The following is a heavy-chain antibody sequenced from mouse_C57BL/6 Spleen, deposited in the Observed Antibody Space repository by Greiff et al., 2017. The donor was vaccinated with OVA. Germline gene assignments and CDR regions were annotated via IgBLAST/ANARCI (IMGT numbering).Heavy chain of an antibody. CDR2: IYPGDGDT. CDR3: ARWSLDYGNYPYYVDY. CDR1: GYAFSSSW. J-gene: IGHJ2*01. Sequence: VKLQESGPELVKPGASVKISCKASGYAFSSSWMNWVKQRPGKGLEWIGRIYPGDGDTNYNGKFKGKATLTADKSSSTAYMQLSSLTSEDSAVYFCARWSLDYGNYPYYVDYWGQGTTLTVSS. D-gene: IGHD2-1*01. V-gene: IGHV1-82*01.